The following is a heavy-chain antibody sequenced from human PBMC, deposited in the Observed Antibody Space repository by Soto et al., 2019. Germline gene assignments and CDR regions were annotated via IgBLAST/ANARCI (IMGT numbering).Heavy chain of an antibody. CDR2: IIPIFGTA. J-gene: IGHJ6*02. D-gene: IGHD3-3*01. Sequence: SVKVSCKASGGTFSSYAISWVRQAPGQGLEWMGGIIPIFGTANYAQKFQGRVTITADESTSTAYMELSSLRSEDTAVYYCARGLTYDFWSGITGPYYYYGMDVWGQGTTVTVSS. CDR1: GGTFSSYA. V-gene: IGHV1-69*13. CDR3: ARGLTYDFWSGITGPYYYYGMDV.